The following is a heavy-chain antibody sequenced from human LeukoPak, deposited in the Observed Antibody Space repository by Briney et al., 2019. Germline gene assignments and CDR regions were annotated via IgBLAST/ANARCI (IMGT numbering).Heavy chain of an antibody. V-gene: IGHV3-30-3*01. CDR3: ARERQDPILHPGVFNI. D-gene: IGHD2-21*01. CDR1: GFTFSTYF. J-gene: IGHJ3*02. Sequence: GGSLRLSCAASGFTFSTYFMHWVRQAPGKGLEWVADIASDGSHTFYVESVKGRFTISRDNSKNTLYLQMNSLRAEDTAVYFCARERQDPILHPGVFNIGGKGTRVTVSS. CDR2: IASDGSHT.